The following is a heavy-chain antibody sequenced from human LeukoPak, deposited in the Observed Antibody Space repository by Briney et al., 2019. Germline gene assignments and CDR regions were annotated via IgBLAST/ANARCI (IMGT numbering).Heavy chain of an antibody. J-gene: IGHJ4*02. CDR3: ARAVGSYDFWSGYGY. CDR1: GGSISSYY. V-gene: IGHV4-59*01. CDR2: IYYSGST. Sequence: PSETLSLTCTVSGGSISSYYWSWIRQPPGKGLEWIGYIYYSGSTNYNPSLKSRVTISVDTSKNQFSLKLSSVTAADTAVYYCARAVGSYDFWSGYGYWGQGTLVTVSS. D-gene: IGHD3-3*01.